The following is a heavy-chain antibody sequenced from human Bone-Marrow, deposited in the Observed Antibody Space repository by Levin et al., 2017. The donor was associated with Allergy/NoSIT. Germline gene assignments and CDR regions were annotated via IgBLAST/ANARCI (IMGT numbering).Heavy chain of an antibody. CDR3: ARDRSPCTNGVCSSYYFDY. Sequence: SVKVSCKASGGTFSSYTISWVRQAPGQGLEWMGRIIPILGIANYAQKFQGRVTITADKSTSTAYMELSSLRSEDTAVYYCARDRSPCTNGVCSSYYFDYWGQGTLVTVSS. CDR1: GGTFSSYT. CDR2: IIPILGIA. J-gene: IGHJ4*02. V-gene: IGHV1-69*04. D-gene: IGHD2-8*01.